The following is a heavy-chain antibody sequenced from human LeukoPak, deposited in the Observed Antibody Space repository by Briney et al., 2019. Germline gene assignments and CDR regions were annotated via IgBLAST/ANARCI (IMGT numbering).Heavy chain of an antibody. CDR2: IHHTGAS. D-gene: IGHD3-10*01. V-gene: IGHV4-34*01. Sequence: SETLSLTCAVHYGALSGYYWTWIRQPPGKGLEWIGEIHHTGASNYNASLKSRVTISLDTSKNQFSLQLTSMTAADTAIYFSARGGSQRRSWLDLWGQGTLVTVPS. CDR1: YGALSGYY. J-gene: IGHJ5*02. CDR3: ARGGSQRRSWLDL.